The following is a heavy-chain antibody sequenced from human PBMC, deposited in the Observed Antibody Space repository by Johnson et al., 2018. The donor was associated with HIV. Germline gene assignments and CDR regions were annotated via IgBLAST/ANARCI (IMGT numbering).Heavy chain of an antibody. J-gene: IGHJ3*02. D-gene: IGHD3-22*01. CDR2: IKTDGSNT. CDR1: GFTFDDYG. V-gene: IGHV3-20*04. CDR3: ARDVYYYDSSEEGAFDI. Sequence: VQLVESGGGVVRPGGSLRLSCKASGFTFDDYGMSWVRQAPGKGLEWVSRIKTDGSNTAYADSVNGRFTISRDNSKNTLYLQMNSLRAEDTAVYYCARDVYYYDSSEEGAFDIWGQGTMVTVSS.